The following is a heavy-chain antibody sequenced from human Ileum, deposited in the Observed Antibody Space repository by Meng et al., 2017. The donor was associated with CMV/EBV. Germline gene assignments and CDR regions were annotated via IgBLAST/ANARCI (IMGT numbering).Heavy chain of an antibody. D-gene: IGHD3-3*01. CDR2: IYYSGST. J-gene: IGHJ5*02. Sequence: IRSSSDYWGWIRQPPGKGLEWIGSIYYSGSTYYNPSLKSRVTISVDTSKNQFSLKLSSVTAADTAVYYCARDRESDFWSGYYRWFDPWGQGTLVTVSS. CDR1: IRSSSDY. V-gene: IGHV4-39*07. CDR3: ARDRESDFWSGYYRWFDP.